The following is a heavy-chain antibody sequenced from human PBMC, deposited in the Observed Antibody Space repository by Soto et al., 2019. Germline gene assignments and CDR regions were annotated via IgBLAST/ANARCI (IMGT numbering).Heavy chain of an antibody. V-gene: IGHV4-59*01. CDR2: IYYSGST. CDR1: GGSISNYY. CDR3: AREGEIRGYYSYMDV. J-gene: IGHJ6*03. D-gene: IGHD3-10*01. Sequence: SETLSLTCTVSGGSISNYYWSWIRQPPGKGLEWIGYIYYSGSTNYNPSLKSRVTISVDTSKNQFSLKLSSVTAADTALYYCAREGEIRGYYSYMDVWGKGTLVTVSS.